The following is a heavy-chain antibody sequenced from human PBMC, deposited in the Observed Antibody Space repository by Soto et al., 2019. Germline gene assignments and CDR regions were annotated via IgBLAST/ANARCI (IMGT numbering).Heavy chain of an antibody. Sequence: QVHLVQSGVEVKTPGASVKVSCQTSGYTFFTYDISWVRQAPGQGLERMGWISTYSGDTKYAQKFQGSVTMTTDASTPTAYLELRSPTSHDTSVFYCASHDGPTTSENWFGPWGQGTLVTVPS. CDR2: ISTYSGDT. J-gene: IGHJ5*02. D-gene: IGHD5-12*01. V-gene: IGHV1-18*01. CDR3: ASHDGPTTSENWFGP. CDR1: GYTFFTYD.